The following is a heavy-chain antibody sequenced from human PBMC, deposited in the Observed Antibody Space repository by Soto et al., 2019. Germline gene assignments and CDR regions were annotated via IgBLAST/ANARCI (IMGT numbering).Heavy chain of an antibody. CDR3: ARDGLYCSGGSCYSDY. J-gene: IGHJ4*02. Sequence: ASVKVSCKASGYTFTGYGISWVRQAPGQGLEWMGWISAYNGNTNYAQKLQGRVTMTTDTSTSTAYMELTSLRSDDTAVYYCARDGLYCSGGSCYSDYWGQGTLVTVSS. V-gene: IGHV1-18*04. CDR1: GYTFTGYG. CDR2: ISAYNGNT. D-gene: IGHD2-15*01.